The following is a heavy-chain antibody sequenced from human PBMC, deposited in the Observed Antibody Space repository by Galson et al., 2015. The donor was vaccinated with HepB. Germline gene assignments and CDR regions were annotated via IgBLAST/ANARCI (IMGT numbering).Heavy chain of an antibody. V-gene: IGHV4-59*01. Sequence: TLSLTCTVSGGSISSYYWNWIRQPPGKGLEWIGHIYYSGSTNYNPSLKSRVTISLDTSKDQFSLKLSSVTAADTAVYYCATDYYGSGSYGSWGQGSLVTVSP. CDR1: GGSISSYY. CDR3: ATDYYGSGSYGS. J-gene: IGHJ4*02. D-gene: IGHD3-10*01. CDR2: IYYSGST.